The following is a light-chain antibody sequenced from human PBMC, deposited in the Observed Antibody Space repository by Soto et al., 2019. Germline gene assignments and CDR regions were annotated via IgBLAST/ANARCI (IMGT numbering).Light chain of an antibody. Sequence: DIQMTQSPTSLSASVGDRVTITCRASQGIRNFVAWYQQKPGKAPKLLIYAASTLQSGVPSRFSGSGSGTDFTLTINSLQPEDVANSSCQKYSSVPVFGPGTKVEIK. CDR3: QKYSSVPV. CDR1: QGIRNF. J-gene: IGKJ3*01. CDR2: AAS. V-gene: IGKV1-27*01.